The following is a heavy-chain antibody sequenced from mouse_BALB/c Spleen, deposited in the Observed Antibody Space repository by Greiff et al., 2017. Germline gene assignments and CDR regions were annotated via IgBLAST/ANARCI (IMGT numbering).Heavy chain of an antibody. CDR2: IWAGGST. D-gene: IGHD1-1*01. J-gene: IGHJ4*01. CDR1: GFSLTSYG. V-gene: IGHV2-9*02. CDR3: ASNYYGSLYAMDY. Sequence: VKVVESGPGLVAPSQSLSITCTVSGFSLTSYGVHWVRQPPGKGLEWLGVIWAGGSTNYNSALMSRLSISKDNSKSQVFLKMNSLQTDDTARYYCASNYYGSLYAMDYWGQGTSVTVSS.